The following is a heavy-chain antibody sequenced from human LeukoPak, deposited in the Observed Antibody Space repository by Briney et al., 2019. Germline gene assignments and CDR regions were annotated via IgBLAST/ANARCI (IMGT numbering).Heavy chain of an antibody. D-gene: IGHD3-9*01. CDR2: IYHTGAT. Sequence: SETLSVTCAVSGYSISSGYFWVWIRQPPGKGLQWIGSIYHTGATYYNPSLTSPVTISIDTSKNQFSLELNSVTAADTAVYYCARDLGLTISANWFDPWGQGTLVTVSS. V-gene: IGHV4-38-2*02. CDR3: ARDLGLTISANWFDP. CDR1: GYSISSGYF. J-gene: IGHJ5*02.